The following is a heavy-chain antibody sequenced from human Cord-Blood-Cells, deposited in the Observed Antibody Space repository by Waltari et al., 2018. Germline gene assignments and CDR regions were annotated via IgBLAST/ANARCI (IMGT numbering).Heavy chain of an antibody. CDR2: MNPNSGNT. J-gene: IGHJ6*03. D-gene: IGHD6-13*01. Sequence: QVQLVQSGAEVKKPGASANVSCKASGYTFTSYDSNWVRRATGQGLVGRGWMNPNSGNTGYAQKFQGRVTITRNTSISTAYMELSSLRSEDTAVYYCARGGRSSYYYYYMDVWGKGTTVTVSS. V-gene: IGHV1-8*03. CDR3: ARGGRSSYYYYYMDV. CDR1: GYTFTSYD.